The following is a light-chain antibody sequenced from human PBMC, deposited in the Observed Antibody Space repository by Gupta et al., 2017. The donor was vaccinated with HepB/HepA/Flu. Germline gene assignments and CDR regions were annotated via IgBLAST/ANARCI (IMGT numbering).Light chain of an antibody. V-gene: IGLV3-1*01. J-gene: IGLJ2*01. CDR1: RLGDKY. CDR3: QAWDSRSANVA. CDR2: QDK. Sequence: SYELTQPPPLSLSPGQTASIPCSGPRLGDKYAYWYQQKPGQSPVLVMCQDKRRPSGTPARFSASSSGNTATLTISGIHEMDEAVYYCQAWDSRSANVAFGGGTKLTVL.